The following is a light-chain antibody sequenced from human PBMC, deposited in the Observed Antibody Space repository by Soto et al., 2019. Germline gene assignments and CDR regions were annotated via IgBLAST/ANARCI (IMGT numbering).Light chain of an antibody. J-gene: IGKJ1*01. V-gene: IGKV3-11*01. Sequence: EIVMTQPPATPSVTRGERPTLSCRASPSVTNYLAWYQQKPGQAPRLLIYGASTRATGIPARFSGSGSGTDFTLTISSLEPEDFAVYYCQQRDIWPWTFGQWTKVDIK. CDR1: PSVTNY. CDR3: QQRDIWPWT. CDR2: GAS.